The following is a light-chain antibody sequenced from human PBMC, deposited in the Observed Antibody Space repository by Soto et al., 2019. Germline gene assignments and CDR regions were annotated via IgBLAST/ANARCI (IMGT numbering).Light chain of an antibody. J-gene: IGKJ4*01. CDR2: DAS. Sequence: EILLTQSPATLSLSPGNRATLSSRASQGVSGYLAWYQQKPGQAPRLLICDASNRATGIPARFSGSGSGTDFTLTITSPEPEDFAVYYCQQRSNWPSTFGGGTKVEI. CDR3: QQRSNWPST. V-gene: IGKV3-11*01. CDR1: QGVSGY.